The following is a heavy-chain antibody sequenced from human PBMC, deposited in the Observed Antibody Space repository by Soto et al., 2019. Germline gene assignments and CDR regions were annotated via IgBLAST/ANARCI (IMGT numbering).Heavy chain of an antibody. J-gene: IGHJ5*02. V-gene: IGHV3-30*18. CDR3: AKDPTGSSAPVSWFDP. Sequence: PGGSLRLSCAASGFTFSSYGMHWVRQAPGKGLEWVAVISYDGSNKYYADSVKGRFTISRDNPKNTLYLQMNSLRAEDTAVYYCAKDPTGSSAPVSWFDPWGQGTLVTVSS. CDR1: GFTFSSYG. D-gene: IGHD6-6*01. CDR2: ISYDGSNK.